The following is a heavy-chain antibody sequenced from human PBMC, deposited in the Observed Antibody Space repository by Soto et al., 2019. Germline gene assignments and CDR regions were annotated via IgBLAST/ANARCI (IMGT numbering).Heavy chain of an antibody. J-gene: IGHJ6*02. D-gene: IGHD6-13*01. Sequence: VESLKISCKGSGYSFTSYWISCVLQMPGKGLEWMGRIDPSDSYTNYSPSFQGHVTISADKSISTAYLQWSSLKASDTAMYYCARHVSHRSWGMDVWGQGTTVTVSS. V-gene: IGHV5-10-1*01. CDR3: ARHVSHRSWGMDV. CDR1: GYSFTSYW. CDR2: IDPSDSYT.